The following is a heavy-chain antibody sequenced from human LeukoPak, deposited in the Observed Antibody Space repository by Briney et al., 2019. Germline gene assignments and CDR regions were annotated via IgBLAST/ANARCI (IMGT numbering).Heavy chain of an antibody. Sequence: GSLRLSCAASGFTFSSYGMHWVRQAPGKGLEWVAFIRYDGSNKYYADSVKGRFTISRDNAKNSLYLQMNSLRAEDTAVYYCARVRVYYYGSGSYSPSLNYYYYYMDVWGKGTTVTISS. CDR2: IRYDGSNK. CDR1: GFTFSSYG. CDR3: ARVRVYYYGSGSYSPSLNYYYYYMDV. D-gene: IGHD3-10*01. V-gene: IGHV3-30*02. J-gene: IGHJ6*03.